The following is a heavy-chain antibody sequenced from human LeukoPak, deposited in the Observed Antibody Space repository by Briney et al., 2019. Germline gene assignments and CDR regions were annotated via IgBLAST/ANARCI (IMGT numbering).Heavy chain of an antibody. D-gene: IGHD1-1*01. Sequence: GGYLRLSCGASGFTFTSYAMNWVRQAPGKGLEWVSAISGRGDSTNYADSVKGRFTISRDNSKNTLHLQMDSLRDDDTAVYYCARALMSMQLERRSATMAYWGQGALVTVSS. V-gene: IGHV3-23*01. CDR2: ISGRGDST. J-gene: IGHJ4*02. CDR3: ARALMSMQLERRSATMAY. CDR1: GFTFTSYA.